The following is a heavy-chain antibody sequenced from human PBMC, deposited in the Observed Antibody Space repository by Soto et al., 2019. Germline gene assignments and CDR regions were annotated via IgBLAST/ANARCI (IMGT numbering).Heavy chain of an antibody. CDR3: ARDVDGSGSYYTDY. J-gene: IGHJ4*02. CDR1: GYTFTNYG. V-gene: IGHV1-18*01. Sequence: ASVKVSCKASGYTFTNYGISWVRQAPGQGLEWMGWISHWGNTNYAQKLQGRVTMTTDTSASTAYMELRSLRSDDTAIYFCARDVDGSGSYYTDYWGQGTLVTVSA. D-gene: IGHD3-10*01. CDR2: ISHWGNT.